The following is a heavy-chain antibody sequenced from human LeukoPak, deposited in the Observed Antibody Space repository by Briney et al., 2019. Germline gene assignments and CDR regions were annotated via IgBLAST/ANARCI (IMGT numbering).Heavy chain of an antibody. CDR1: GYTFTSYG. D-gene: IGHD6-19*01. J-gene: IGHJ4*02. Sequence: ASVKVSCKASGYTFTSYGISWVRQAPGQGLEWMGWISTYNGNTNYAQKLQGRVSMTTDTSTSTAYMELRSPRSDDTAVYYCARSSLAVAGSVFDYWGQGTLVTVS. V-gene: IGHV1-18*01. CDR3: ARSSLAVAGSVFDY. CDR2: ISTYNGNT.